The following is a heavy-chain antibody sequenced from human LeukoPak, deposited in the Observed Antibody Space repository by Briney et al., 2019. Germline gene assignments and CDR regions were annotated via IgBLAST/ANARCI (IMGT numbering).Heavy chain of an antibody. CDR3: ARRFTTVTTSEHEYYFDY. V-gene: IGHV1-69*13. D-gene: IGHD4-17*01. CDR2: IIPIFGTA. Sequence: ASVKVSCKASGGTFSSYAISWVRQAPGQGLEWMGGIIPIFGTANYAQKFQGRVTITADESTSTAYMELSSLRSEDTAVYYCARRFTTVTTSEHEYYFDYWGQGTLDTVSS. CDR1: GGTFSSYA. J-gene: IGHJ4*02.